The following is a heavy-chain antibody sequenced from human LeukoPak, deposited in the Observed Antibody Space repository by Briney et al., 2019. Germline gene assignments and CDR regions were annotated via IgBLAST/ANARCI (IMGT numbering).Heavy chain of an antibody. Sequence: GGSLRLSCAASGFTFSSYSMNWVRQAPGKGLEWVSSISSSSSYIYYADSVKGRFTISRDNAKNSLYLQMNSLRAEDTAVYYCATYNYVWGSYRPAAFDYWGQGTLVTVSS. CDR3: ATYNYVWGSYRPAAFDY. CDR1: GFTFSSYS. D-gene: IGHD3-16*02. V-gene: IGHV3-21*01. J-gene: IGHJ4*02. CDR2: ISSSSSYI.